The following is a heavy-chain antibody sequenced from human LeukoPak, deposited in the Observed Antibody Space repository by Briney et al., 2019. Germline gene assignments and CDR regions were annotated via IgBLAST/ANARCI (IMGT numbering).Heavy chain of an antibody. D-gene: IGHD3-22*01. CDR1: GYTFTSYG. J-gene: IGHJ3*02. Sequence: ASVKVSCKASGYTFTSYGISWVRQAPGQGLEWMGWISAYNGNTNYAQKLQGRVTMTTDTSTGTAYMELRSLRSDDTAVYYCARVGRGYYYDSSGPPSGAFDIWGQGTMVTVSS. CDR2: ISAYNGNT. CDR3: ARVGRGYYYDSSGPPSGAFDI. V-gene: IGHV1-18*01.